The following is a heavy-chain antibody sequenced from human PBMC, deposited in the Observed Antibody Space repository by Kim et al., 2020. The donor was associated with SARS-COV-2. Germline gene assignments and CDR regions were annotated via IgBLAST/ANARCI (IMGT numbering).Heavy chain of an antibody. CDR3: TRDPDYGDYFYYYYYGMDV. V-gene: IGHV3-49*04. D-gene: IGHD4-17*01. Sequence: GGSLRLSCTASGFTFGDYAMSWVRQAPGKGLEWVGFIRSKAYGGTTEYAASVKGRFTISRDDSKSIAYLQMNSLKTEDTAVYYCTRDPDYGDYFYYYYYGMDVWGQGTTVTVSS. CDR2: IRSKAYGGTT. CDR1: GFTFGDYA. J-gene: IGHJ6*02.